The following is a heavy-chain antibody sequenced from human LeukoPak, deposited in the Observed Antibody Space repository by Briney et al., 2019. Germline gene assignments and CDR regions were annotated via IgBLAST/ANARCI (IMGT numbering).Heavy chain of an antibody. CDR1: GFTFSSYA. CDR3: AKDLWFGELMMSPFDY. J-gene: IGHJ4*02. D-gene: IGHD3-10*01. CDR2: ISGSGGST. Sequence: LTGGSLRLSCAASGFTFSSYAMSWVRQAPGRGLEWVSAISGSGGSTYYADSVKGRFTISRDNCKNTLYLQMNSLRAEDTAVYYCAKDLWFGELMMSPFDYWGQGTLVTVSS. V-gene: IGHV3-23*01.